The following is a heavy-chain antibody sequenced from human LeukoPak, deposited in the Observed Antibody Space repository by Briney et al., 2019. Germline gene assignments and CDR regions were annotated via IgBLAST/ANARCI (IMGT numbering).Heavy chain of an antibody. CDR2: ISAYNGNT. V-gene: IGHV1-18*01. J-gene: IGHJ5*02. D-gene: IGHD1-7*01. Sequence: GASVKVSCKASGYTFTSYGISWVRQAPGQGLEWMGWISAYNGNTNYAQKLQGRVTMTTDTSTSTAYMELRSLRSDDTAVYYCARDQYNWNYPYNWFDPWGQGTLVTVSS. CDR3: ARDQYNWNYPYNWFDP. CDR1: GYTFTSYG.